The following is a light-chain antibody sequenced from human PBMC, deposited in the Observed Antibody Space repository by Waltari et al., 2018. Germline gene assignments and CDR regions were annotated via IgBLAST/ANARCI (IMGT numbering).Light chain of an antibody. CDR3: RQYYTTPSIT. Sequence: DIQMTQSPSPLSASVGNRVPITCRASLGISNSLAWYQQKPGTAPKLLLYSAANMEGGVPSRFIGGRSGADYTLTISSLQPEDFAAYYCRQYYTTPSITFGRGTRVEIK. V-gene: IGKV1-NL1*01. CDR2: SAA. J-gene: IGKJ5*01. CDR1: LGISNS.